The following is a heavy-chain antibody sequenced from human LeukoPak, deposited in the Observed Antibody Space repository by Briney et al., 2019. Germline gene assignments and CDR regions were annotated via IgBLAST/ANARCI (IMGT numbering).Heavy chain of an antibody. CDR3: ASARGDSYGYYYYYYMDV. CDR2: IYYSGST. V-gene: IGHV4-59*01. D-gene: IGHD5-18*01. J-gene: IGHJ6*03. Sequence: PSETLSLTCTVSGGSISSYYWSWIRQPPGKGLEWIGYIYYSGSTNYNPSLKSRVTISVDTSKNQFSLKLNSVTAADTAVYYCASARGDSYGYYYYYYMDVWGKGTTVTVSS. CDR1: GGSISSYY.